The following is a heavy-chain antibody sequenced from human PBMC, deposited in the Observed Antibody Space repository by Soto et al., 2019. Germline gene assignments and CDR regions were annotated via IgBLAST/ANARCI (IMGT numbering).Heavy chain of an antibody. J-gene: IGHJ4*02. Sequence: SETLSLTCSVSGGSISGYYWTWIRQSPGRGLEWLGFISDSVNTDSDASLKGRLAIPLYTSRSQFSLRLTSVTAADTALYYCARGRAIYGEWDYCEYWGQGALVSVSS. V-gene: IGHV4-59*01. CDR1: GGSISGYY. D-gene: IGHD1-26*01. CDR3: ARGRAIYGEWDYCEY. CDR2: ISDSVNT.